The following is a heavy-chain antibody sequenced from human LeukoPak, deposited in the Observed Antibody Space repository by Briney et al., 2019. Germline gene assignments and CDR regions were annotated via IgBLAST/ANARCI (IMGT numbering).Heavy chain of an antibody. CDR2: ITPDTST. D-gene: IGHD6-13*01. J-gene: IGHJ6*04. CDR3: ARDKPGIAAPDV. V-gene: IGHV3-69-1*01. CDR1: GFTLSSS. Sequence: GGSLRLSCAASGFTLSSSLNWGRQAPGKGLEWVASITPDTSTHYTDLLKGRFTISRDNAQNSLYLQMDSLRVEDTAVYYCARDKPGIAAPDVWGKGTTVIVSS.